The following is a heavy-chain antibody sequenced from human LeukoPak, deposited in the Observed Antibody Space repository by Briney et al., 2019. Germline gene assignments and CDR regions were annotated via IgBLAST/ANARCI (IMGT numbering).Heavy chain of an antibody. V-gene: IGHV1-8*03. J-gene: IGHJ5*02. Sequence: GASVKVSCKASGYPFSNYDINWVRQATGQGLEWMGWMNPNSGNTDYAQKFQGRVTITRNTSISTAYMELSSLRSEDTAVYYCAGGRATVTTHWVDPWGQGTLVTVSS. CDR2: MNPNSGNT. CDR3: AGGRATVTTHWVDP. CDR1: GYPFSNYD. D-gene: IGHD4-11*01.